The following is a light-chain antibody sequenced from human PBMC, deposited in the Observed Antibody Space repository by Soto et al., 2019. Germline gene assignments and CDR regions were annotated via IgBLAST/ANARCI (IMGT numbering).Light chain of an antibody. Sequence: EVVLTQSPATLSLSPGERATLSCRASQNVRTFLDWYQQKPGQAPRLLISGASKRATGIPDRINGGGSGADFTLTINSLESEDFGVYFCQQGGNWPVTFGQGTRVEIK. CDR2: GAS. V-gene: IGKV3-11*01. J-gene: IGKJ5*01. CDR3: QQGGNWPVT. CDR1: QNVRTF.